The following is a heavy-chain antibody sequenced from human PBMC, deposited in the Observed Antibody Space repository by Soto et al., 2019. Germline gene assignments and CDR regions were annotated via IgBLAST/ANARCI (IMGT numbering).Heavy chain of an antibody. V-gene: IGHV3-30*03. CDR1: GFTFSSYG. J-gene: IGHJ3*02. D-gene: IGHD6-19*01. Sequence: QVQLVESGGGVVQPGRSLRLSCAASGFTFSSYGMHWVRQAPGKGLEWVAVISYDGSNKYYADSVKGRFTISRDNSKKTLYLQMNSLRAEDTAVYYCAEIAVAGMSGAFDIWGQGTMVTVSS. CDR3: AEIAVAGMSGAFDI. CDR2: ISYDGSNK.